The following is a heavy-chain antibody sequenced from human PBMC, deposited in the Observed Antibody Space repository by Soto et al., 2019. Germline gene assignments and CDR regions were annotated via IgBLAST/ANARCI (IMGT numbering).Heavy chain of an antibody. Sequence: GASVKVSCKASGGTFSSYAISWVRQAPGQGLEWIGGIIPIFGTAKYAQKFQGGVTISADKSTSTAYVELSSLRSEDTAVYYCARSRPVSGLIVVIADYYYYGMDGWGQGTTVTVAS. CDR1: GGTFSSYA. CDR2: IIPIFGTA. CDR3: ARSRPVSGLIVVIADYYYYGMDG. V-gene: IGHV1-69*06. J-gene: IGHJ6*02. D-gene: IGHD3-22*01.